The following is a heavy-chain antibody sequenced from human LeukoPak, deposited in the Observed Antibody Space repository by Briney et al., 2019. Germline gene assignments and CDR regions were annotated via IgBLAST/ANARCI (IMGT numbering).Heavy chain of an antibody. CDR2: ISGSGGST. D-gene: IGHD2-15*01. Sequence: GGSLRLSCAASGFTFSSYAMSWVRQAPGKGLEWVSAISGSGGSTYYADFVKGRFTISRDNSKNTLYLQMNSLRAEDTAVYYCAKDRGPIVVVVAATLGVFDYWGQGTLVTVSS. V-gene: IGHV3-23*01. CDR3: AKDRGPIVVVVAATLGVFDY. J-gene: IGHJ4*02. CDR1: GFTFSSYA.